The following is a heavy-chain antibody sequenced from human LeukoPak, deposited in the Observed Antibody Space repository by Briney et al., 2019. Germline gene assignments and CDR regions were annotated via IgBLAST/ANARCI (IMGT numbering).Heavy chain of an antibody. CDR1: GFTFSSYW. CDR3: ARVLRSWELLPEAGY. J-gene: IGHJ4*02. V-gene: IGHV3-74*01. D-gene: IGHD1-26*01. Sequence: GGSLILSCAASGFTFSSYWMHWVRHAPGKGLVWVSRINSDGSSTIYADSVKGRFTISRDNAKNTLYLQMNSLRAEDTAVYYCARVLRSWELLPEAGYWGQGTLVTVSS. CDR2: INSDGSST.